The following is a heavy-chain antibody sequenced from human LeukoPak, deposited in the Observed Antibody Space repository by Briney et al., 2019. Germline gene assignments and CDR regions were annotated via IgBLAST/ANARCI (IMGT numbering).Heavy chain of an antibody. V-gene: IGHV3-23*01. Sequence: GGSLRLSCAASGFTFSTYAMSWVRQAPGKGLEWVSAISGSGGSIYYADSVEGQFTISRDNSKNTLYLQMNSLRAEDTAVYYCAKQYSGWTPLFDYWGQGTLVTVSS. CDR2: ISGSGGSI. J-gene: IGHJ4*02. D-gene: IGHD6-19*01. CDR1: GFTFSTYA. CDR3: AKQYSGWTPLFDY.